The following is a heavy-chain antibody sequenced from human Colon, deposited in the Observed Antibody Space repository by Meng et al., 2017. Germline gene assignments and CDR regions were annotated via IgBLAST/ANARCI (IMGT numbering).Heavy chain of an antibody. CDR1: GFTFSSYA. CDR2: ITGSGDSA. Sequence: GESLKISCEASGFTFSSYAMNWVRQAPGKGLEWVSGITGSGDSASYAESVKGRFTISRDNSKNTVYLQMNSLRAEDTALYYCVKDYVVVPTTLLHWGQGTLVTSPQ. D-gene: IGHD2-2*01. V-gene: IGHV3-23*01. J-gene: IGHJ4*02. CDR3: VKDYVVVPTTLLH.